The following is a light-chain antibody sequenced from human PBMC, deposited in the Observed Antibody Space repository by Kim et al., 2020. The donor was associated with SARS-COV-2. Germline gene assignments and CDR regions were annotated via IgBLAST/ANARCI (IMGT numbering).Light chain of an antibody. CDR2: DVT. CDR1: SSDIGGYDY. CDR3: SSKTSSSTLV. Sequence: QSVLTQPASVSGSPGQSITISCTGTSSDIGGYDYVSWYQQHPGKAPKLMIYDVTYRPSGVSNRFSGSKSGNTASLTISGLQAEDEADYYCSSKTSSSTLVFGGGTKLTVL. J-gene: IGLJ3*02. V-gene: IGLV2-14*03.